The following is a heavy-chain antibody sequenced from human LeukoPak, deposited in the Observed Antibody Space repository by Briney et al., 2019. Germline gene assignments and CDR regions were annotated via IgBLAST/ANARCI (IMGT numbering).Heavy chain of an antibody. J-gene: IGHJ4*02. CDR1: GGSISSSNW. CDR2: IYHSGST. V-gene: IGHV4-4*02. D-gene: IGHD1-26*01. Sequence: TSETLSLTCAVSGGSISSSNWWSWVRQPPGKGLEWIGEIYHSGSTNYNPSLKSRVTISVDKSKNQFSLKLSSVTAADTAVYYCAVAPLDSGNTLLGGFDYWGQGTLVPVSS. CDR3: AVAPLDSGNTLLGGFDY.